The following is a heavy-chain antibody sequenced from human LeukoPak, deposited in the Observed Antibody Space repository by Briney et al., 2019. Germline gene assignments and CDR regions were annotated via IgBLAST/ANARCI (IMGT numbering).Heavy chain of an antibody. CDR3: ARVRGTALVNMYFDY. Sequence: GGSLRLSCAASGFSFSSYSMNWVRQAPGKGLEWVSFITSSSTTIYYADSVKGRFTISRDNAKNSLYLQMNSLRDEDTAVYYCARVRGTALVNMYFDYWNQGTLVTVSS. D-gene: IGHD2-21*02. J-gene: IGHJ4*02. CDR2: ITSSSTTI. CDR1: GFSFSSYS. V-gene: IGHV3-48*02.